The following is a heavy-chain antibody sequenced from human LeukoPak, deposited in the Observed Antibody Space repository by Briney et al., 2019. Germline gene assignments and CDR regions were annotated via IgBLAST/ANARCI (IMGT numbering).Heavy chain of an antibody. V-gene: IGHV4-34*01. CDR1: GGSFSGYY. D-gene: IGHD1-1*01. J-gene: IGHJ5*02. CDR3: ARVPGGALNWFDP. Sequence: PSETLSLTCAVYGGSFSGYYWSWIRQPPGKGLEWIGEINHRGSTNYNPSLKSRVTISVDTSKNQFSLKLSSVTAADTAVYYCARVPGGALNWFDPWGQGTLVTVSS. CDR2: INHRGST.